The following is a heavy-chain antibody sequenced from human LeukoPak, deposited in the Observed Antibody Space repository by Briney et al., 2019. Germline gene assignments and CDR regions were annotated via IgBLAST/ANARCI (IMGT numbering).Heavy chain of an antibody. CDR1: GDSFSSSY. CDR2: IYYTVTT. CDR3: ARGFYDSSGYSNCFDP. V-gene: IGHV4-59*01. D-gene: IGHD3-22*01. Sequence: SETLSLTRTVSGDSFSSSYWSWIRQPPGKTLEWSGYIYYTVTTDYNPCLKSRVPMSIDTSKNQFSLNLNSVTAADTAVYYCARGFYDSSGYSNCFDPWGQGALVTVSS. J-gene: IGHJ5*02.